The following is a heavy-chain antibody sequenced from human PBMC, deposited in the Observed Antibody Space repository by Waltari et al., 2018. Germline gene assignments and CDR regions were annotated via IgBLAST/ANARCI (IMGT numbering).Heavy chain of an antibody. Sequence: QVQLVESGGGVVQPGRSLRLSCAASGFTFSSYAMHWVRQAPGQGLEWVAVISYDGSNKYYADSVKGRFTISRDNSKNTLYLQMNSLRAEDTAVYYCARDLQQLWFRYYYYYGMDVWGQGTTVTVSS. CDR1: GFTFSSYA. CDR2: ISYDGSNK. V-gene: IGHV3-30*16. D-gene: IGHD5-18*01. J-gene: IGHJ6*02. CDR3: ARDLQQLWFRYYYYYGMDV.